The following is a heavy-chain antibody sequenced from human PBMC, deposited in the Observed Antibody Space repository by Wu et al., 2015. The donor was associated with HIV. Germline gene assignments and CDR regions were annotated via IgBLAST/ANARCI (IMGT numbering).Heavy chain of an antibody. D-gene: IGHD4/OR15-4a*01. CDR1: GYTFTNYY. CDR2: INPNSGGT. V-gene: IGHV1-2*02. CDR3: LTALDGAAY. J-gene: IGHJ4*02. Sequence: QVQLVQSGAEVKKPGASVKVSCGTSGYTFTNYYIHWVRQAPGHGLEWMAWINPNSGGTNYAQRFQDKVSMTRDTSIITAYMELRRLISDDTAIYFCLTALDGAAYWGQGTLVTVSS.